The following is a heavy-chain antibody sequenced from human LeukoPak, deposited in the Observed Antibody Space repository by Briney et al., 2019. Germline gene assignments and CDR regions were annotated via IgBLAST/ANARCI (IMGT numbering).Heavy chain of an antibody. CDR1: GFTFSSYA. Sequence: GGSLRLSCAASGFTFSSYAMHWVRQAPGKGLEWVTVISYDGSNKYFADSVKGRFTISRDNSKNTLFLQMNSLRAEDTAVYYCAKDMTQFWSGPDYWGQGTLVTVSS. CDR2: ISYDGSNK. CDR3: AKDMTQFWSGPDY. V-gene: IGHV3-30*04. D-gene: IGHD3-3*01. J-gene: IGHJ4*02.